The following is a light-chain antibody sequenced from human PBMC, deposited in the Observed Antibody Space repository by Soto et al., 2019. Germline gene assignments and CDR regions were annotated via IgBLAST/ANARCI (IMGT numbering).Light chain of an antibody. J-gene: IGKJ5*01. CDR1: HSISDT. Sequence: EIVMTQSPATLSVPPGERATLSCRASHSISDTLAWYQQKPGQAPRLLIFGSSTRAPGIPARFSASGSETEFTLTISSVESEDFAIYYCQQHNDWPTFGQGTRLEIK. CDR2: GSS. CDR3: QQHNDWPT. V-gene: IGKV3-15*01.